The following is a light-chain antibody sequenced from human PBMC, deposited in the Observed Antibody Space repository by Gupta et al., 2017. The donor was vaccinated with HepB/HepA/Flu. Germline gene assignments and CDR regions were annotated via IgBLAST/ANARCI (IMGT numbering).Light chain of an antibody. V-gene: IGKV4-1*01. CDR3: QQYYSTPRT. Sequence: DIVMTQSPDSLAVSLGERATINCKSSQSILYSSNNKNYLAWYQQKPGQPPKPLIYWASSRESRVPDRFSGSGSGTDFTLTITSLQAEDVAIYYCQQYYSTPRTFGQGTKVEIK. CDR1: QSILYSSNNKNY. J-gene: IGKJ1*01. CDR2: WAS.